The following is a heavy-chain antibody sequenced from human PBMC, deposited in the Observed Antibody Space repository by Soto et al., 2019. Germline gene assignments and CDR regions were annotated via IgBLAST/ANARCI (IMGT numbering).Heavy chain of an antibody. CDR1: GGSVSSGSYY. J-gene: IGHJ2*01. D-gene: IGHD3-22*01. V-gene: IGHV4-61*01. CDR2: IYKSGNT. CDR3: RRGLDSGGYYSRYWYFDL. Sequence: QVQLQESGPGLVKPSETLSLTCTVSGGSVSSGSYYWNWIRQPPGKGLEWLGNIYKSGNTNYNPSLNSRVTMSVDTSKNQFSLKLSSVTAADTALYYCRRGLDSGGYYSRYWYFDLWGRGTLVTVSS.